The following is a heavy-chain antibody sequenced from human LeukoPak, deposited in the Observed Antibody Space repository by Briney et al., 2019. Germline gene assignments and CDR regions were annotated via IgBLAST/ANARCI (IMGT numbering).Heavy chain of an antibody. CDR2: ISSNGGST. D-gene: IGHD6-19*01. CDR1: GFTLTSYA. V-gene: IGHV3-64*01. J-gene: IGHJ4*02. Sequence: GGSLRLSCAASGFTLTSYAMHSVRQAPGKGLEYVSAISSNGGSTYYANSVRGRFTISRDNSKNTLYLQMGSVRAEDMAVYYCARAAVADGFDYWGQGTLVTVSS. CDR3: ARAAVADGFDY.